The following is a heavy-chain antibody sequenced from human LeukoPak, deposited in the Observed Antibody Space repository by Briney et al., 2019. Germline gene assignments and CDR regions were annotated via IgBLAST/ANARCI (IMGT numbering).Heavy chain of an antibody. D-gene: IGHD3/OR15-3a*01. CDR1: GFPFSAYA. V-gene: IGHV3-23*01. Sequence: GGSLRLSCVASGFPFSAYAMSWVRQAPGKGLEWVSGIRGSGDSTYYAESVKGRFTIYRDNSKNTLYLQMNSLRAEDTALYYCAKDLSSGTGRGSDYWGQGTLVTVSS. CDR2: IRGSGDST. J-gene: IGHJ4*02. CDR3: AKDLSSGTGRGSDY.